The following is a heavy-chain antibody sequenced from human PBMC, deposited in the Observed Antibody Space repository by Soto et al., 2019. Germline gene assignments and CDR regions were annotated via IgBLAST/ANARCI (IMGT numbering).Heavy chain of an antibody. CDR1: GFTFDDYA. Sequence: PGGSLRLSCAASGFTFDDYAMHWVRQAPGKGLEWVSGISWNSGSIGYADSVKGRFTISRDNAKNSLYLQMNSLRAEDTALYYCAKDLNPTSYYDILTGRGRYYYYGMDVWGQGTTVTVSS. J-gene: IGHJ6*02. V-gene: IGHV3-9*01. CDR3: AKDLNPTSYYDILTGRGRYYYYGMDV. D-gene: IGHD3-9*01. CDR2: ISWNSGSI.